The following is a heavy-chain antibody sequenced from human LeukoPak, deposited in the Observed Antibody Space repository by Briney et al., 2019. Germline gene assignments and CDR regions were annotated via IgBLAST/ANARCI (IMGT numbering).Heavy chain of an antibody. CDR3: ARADDSSGYLDAFDI. J-gene: IGHJ3*02. CDR1: GGSISSGGYY. D-gene: IGHD3-22*01. Sequence: PSQTLSLTCTVSGGSISSGGYYWSWIRQHPGKGLEWIGYIYYSGSTYYNPSLKSRVTISVDTSKNQFSLKLSSVTAADTAAYYCARADDSSGYLDAFDIWGQGTMVTVSS. V-gene: IGHV4-31*03. CDR2: IYYSGST.